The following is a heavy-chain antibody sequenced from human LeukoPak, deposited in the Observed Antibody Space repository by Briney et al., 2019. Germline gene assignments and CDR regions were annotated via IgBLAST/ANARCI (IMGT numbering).Heavy chain of an antibody. CDR1: GYTFTGYY. D-gene: IGHD3-22*01. V-gene: IGHV1-2*06. CDR3: ARGGIGYYYDSSGYYLDY. J-gene: IGHJ4*02. Sequence: ASVKVSCEASGYTFTGYYMHWVRQAPGQGLEWMGRINPNSGGTNYAQKFQGRVTMTRDTSISTAYMELSRLRSDDTAVYYCARGGIGYYYDSSGYYLDYWGQGTLVTVSS. CDR2: INPNSGGT.